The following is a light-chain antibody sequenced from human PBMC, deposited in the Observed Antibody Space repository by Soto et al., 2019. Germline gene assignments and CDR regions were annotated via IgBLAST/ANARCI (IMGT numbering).Light chain of an antibody. J-gene: IGKJ5*01. CDR2: AAS. CDR1: QTISSH. CDR3: QQSYTTPIT. Sequence: MTQSPLSLPVTPGEPASISCRASQTISSHLNWYQQKPGKAPNLLVYAASSLQSGVPSRFTGSGSGTDFTLTISSLQPEDFATYFCQQSYTTPITFGQGTRLEIK. V-gene: IGKV1-39*01.